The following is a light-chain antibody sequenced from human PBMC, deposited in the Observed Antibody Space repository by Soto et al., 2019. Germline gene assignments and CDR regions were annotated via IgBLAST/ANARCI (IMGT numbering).Light chain of an antibody. V-gene: IGKV1-33*01. CDR1: QDIENY. CDR3: QQYDNPPLT. J-gene: IGKJ5*01. Sequence: DIQLAQSPSCLCASVGDRFAVTCQASQDIENYLNWYQQKPGKAPRVLIYGASNLEKGVASRFSGSGSGTDFILTISSLQPEDIATYYCQQYDNPPLTFGGGTRLEIK. CDR2: GAS.